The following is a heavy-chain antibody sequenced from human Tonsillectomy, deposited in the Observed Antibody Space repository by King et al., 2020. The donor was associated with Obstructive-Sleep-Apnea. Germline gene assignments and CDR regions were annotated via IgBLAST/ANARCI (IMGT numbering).Heavy chain of an antibody. V-gene: IGHV4-61*01. D-gene: IGHD3-10*01. CDR3: ARTRYGSGSYYVFDY. J-gene: IGHJ4*02. CDR2: VYYSGST. CDR1: GGSVSSGSYY. Sequence: VQLQESGPGLVKPSETLSLTCTVSGGSVSSGSYYWSWIRQPPGKGLEWIGYVYYSGSTTYNPSLKSRVTISVYTAKNQVSLKLSSVTSADTAVYYCARTRYGSGSYYVFDYWGQGTLVTVSS.